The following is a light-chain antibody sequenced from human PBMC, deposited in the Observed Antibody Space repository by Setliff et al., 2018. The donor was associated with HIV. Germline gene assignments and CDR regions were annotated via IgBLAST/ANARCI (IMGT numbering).Light chain of an antibody. V-gene: IGLV2-8*01. CDR3: SSYAGSNNLV. CDR2: EVS. CDR1: SSHVGGYNY. J-gene: IGLJ3*02. Sequence: QSALTQPHSASGSPGQSVTISCTGTSSHVGGYNYVSWYQQHPGKAPKLMIYEVSNRPSGFPDRFSGSKSGNTASLTVSGLQAEDEADYYCSSYAGSNNLVFGGGTKVTVL.